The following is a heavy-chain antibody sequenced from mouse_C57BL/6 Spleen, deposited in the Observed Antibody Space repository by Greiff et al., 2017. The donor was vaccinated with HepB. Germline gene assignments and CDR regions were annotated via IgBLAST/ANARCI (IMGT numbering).Heavy chain of an antibody. V-gene: IGHV1-26*01. D-gene: IGHD2-5*01. CDR3: ARFAYYSNYGPAMDY. CDR2: INPNNGGT. CDR1: GYTFTDYY. Sequence: EVQLQQSGPELVKPGASVKISCKASGYTFTDYYMNWVKQSHGKSLEWIGDINPNNGGTSYNQKFKGKATWTVDKSSSTAYMELRSLTSEDSAVYYCARFAYYSNYGPAMDYWGQGTSVTVSS. J-gene: IGHJ4*01.